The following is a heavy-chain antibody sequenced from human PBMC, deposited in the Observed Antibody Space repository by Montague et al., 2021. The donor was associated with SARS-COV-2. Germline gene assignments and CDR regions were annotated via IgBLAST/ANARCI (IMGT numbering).Heavy chain of an antibody. Sequence: SETLSLTCAVYGGSFSGYYWSWIRKPPGKGLEWIGEINHSGSTNXNPSLKSRVTIPVDTSKNQFSLKLSSVTAADTAVYYCTREGYQVLWSDYYYYGMDVWGQGTTVTVSS. J-gene: IGHJ6*02. D-gene: IGHD2-2*01. CDR1: GGSFSGYY. CDR2: INHSGST. V-gene: IGHV4-34*01. CDR3: TREGYQVLWSDYYYYGMDV.